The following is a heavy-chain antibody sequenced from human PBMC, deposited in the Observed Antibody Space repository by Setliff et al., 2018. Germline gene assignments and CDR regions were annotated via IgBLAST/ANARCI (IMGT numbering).Heavy chain of an antibody. J-gene: IGHJ4*02. D-gene: IGHD3-10*01. CDR3: ARGSEFYYGSGTIDS. V-gene: IGHV4-61*05. CDR2: FHISGNVRSV. Sequence: SETLSLTCTVSGGSISTSSYWGWIRQPPGKGLEWIGYFHISGNVRSVNYNPSLKSRVTISVDTSNNQFSLEVLSLTAADTAVYYCARGSEFYYGSGTIDSWGQGTLVTVPQ. CDR1: GGSISTSSY.